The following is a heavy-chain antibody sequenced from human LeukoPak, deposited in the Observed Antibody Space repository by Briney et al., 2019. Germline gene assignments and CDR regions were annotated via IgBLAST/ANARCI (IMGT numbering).Heavy chain of an antibody. CDR3: AKDSANWSFDY. J-gene: IGHJ4*02. V-gene: IGHV3-30*02. D-gene: IGHD1-1*01. CDR2: TRPEGNDK. Sequence: GGSLRLSCAASGFTFDDYAMHWVRQAPGKGLEWLAFTRPEGNDKSYADSVKGRFTISRDNSKNTLFLQMNSLRPEDTAMYSCAKDSANWSFDYWGQGSLVTVSS. CDR1: GFTFDDYA.